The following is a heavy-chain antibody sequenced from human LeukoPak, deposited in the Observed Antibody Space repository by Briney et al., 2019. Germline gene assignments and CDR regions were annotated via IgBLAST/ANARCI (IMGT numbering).Heavy chain of an antibody. CDR1: GITLGSYW. V-gene: IGHV3-74*01. D-gene: IGHD4-17*01. CDR3: ARGTGNYGDWDY. J-gene: IGHJ4*02. CDR2: TNGDGSST. Sequence: GGSLRLSCAASGITLGSYWMHWVRQAPGKGLVWVSRTNGDGSSTNYADSVKGRFTISRDNAKNTLYLQMNSLRAEDTAVYYCARGTGNYGDWDYWGQGTLVTVSS.